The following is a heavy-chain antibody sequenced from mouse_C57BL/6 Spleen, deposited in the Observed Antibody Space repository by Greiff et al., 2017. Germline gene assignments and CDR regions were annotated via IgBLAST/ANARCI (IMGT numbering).Heavy chain of an antibody. CDR1: GFTFSDYG. V-gene: IGHV5-17*01. CDR3: AKSRSNAVGAY. D-gene: IGHD2-5*01. CDR2: LSSGSSTI. Sequence: EVKLLESGGGLVKPGGSLKLSCAASGFTFSDYGMHWVRQAPEKGLEWVAYLSSGSSTIYYADTVKGRFTISRDNAKNTLFLQMTSLRSEDTAMYYCAKSRSNAVGAYWGQGTLVTVSA. J-gene: IGHJ3*01.